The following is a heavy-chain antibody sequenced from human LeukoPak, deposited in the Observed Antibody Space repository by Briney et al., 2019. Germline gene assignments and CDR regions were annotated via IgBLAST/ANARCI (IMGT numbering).Heavy chain of an antibody. J-gene: IGHJ6*02. Sequence: GRSLRLSCAASGFSFSNYGMHWVRQAPGKGLEWVAVIWYDGSNKYYADSVKGRFTISRDNAKSTVYLQMNGLRGDDTAVYYCASEEGGLDVWGQGTTVTVSS. CDR3: ASEEGGLDV. V-gene: IGHV3-33*01. CDR1: GFSFSNYG. CDR2: IWYDGSNK.